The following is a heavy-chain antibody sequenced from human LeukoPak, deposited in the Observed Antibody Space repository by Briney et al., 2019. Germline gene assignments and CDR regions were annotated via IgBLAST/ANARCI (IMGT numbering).Heavy chain of an antibody. CDR2: INHSGSS. D-gene: IGHD6-13*01. Sequence: SETLSLTCAVYGGSFSGYYWSWIRQPPGKGLEWIGEINHSGSSNYNPSLKSRVTISVDTSKNQFSLKLSSVTAADTAVYFCVRHFHGSGYVVDLWGQGTLVTVSS. CDR1: GGSFSGYY. J-gene: IGHJ5*02. V-gene: IGHV4-34*01. CDR3: VRHFHGSGYVVDL.